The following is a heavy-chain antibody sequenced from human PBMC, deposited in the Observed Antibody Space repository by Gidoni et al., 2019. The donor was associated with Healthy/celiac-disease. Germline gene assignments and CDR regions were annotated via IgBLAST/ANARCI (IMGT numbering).Heavy chain of an antibody. Sequence: EVQLVQSGAEVEKPGESLKISCKGSGYSFTSYWIGWVRQMPGKGLEWMGIIYPGDSDTRYSPSFQGQVTISADKSISTAYLQWSSLKASDTAMYYCARFEDIVVVVAANAGAFDIWGQGTMVTVSS. CDR2: IYPGDSDT. CDR1: GYSFTSYW. V-gene: IGHV5-51*01. J-gene: IGHJ3*02. CDR3: ARFEDIVVVVAANAGAFDI. D-gene: IGHD2-15*01.